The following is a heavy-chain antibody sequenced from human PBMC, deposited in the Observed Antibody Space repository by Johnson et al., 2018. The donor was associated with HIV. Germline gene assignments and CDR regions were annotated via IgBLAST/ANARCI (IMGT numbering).Heavy chain of an antibody. V-gene: IGHV3-20*04. CDR2: INWNGGNT. CDR1: GFTFDDYG. CDR3: AKERQGAISVFALAGAFDI. Sequence: EVQLVESGGGVVRPGGSLRLSCAASGFTFDDYGMSWVRQAPGKGLEWVSGINWNGGNTGYADSVKGRFIISRDNAKNSLYLQMNSLRPEDTALYYCAKERQGAISVFALAGAFDIWGQGSMVTVSS. D-gene: IGHD1-26*01. J-gene: IGHJ3*02.